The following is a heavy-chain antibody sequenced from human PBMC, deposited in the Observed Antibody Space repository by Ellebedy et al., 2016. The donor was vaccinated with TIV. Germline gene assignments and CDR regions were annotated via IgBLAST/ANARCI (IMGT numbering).Heavy chain of an antibody. CDR1: GFNFRDYY. CDR2: IGSSGSRI. J-gene: IGHJ3*02. CDR3: ASGAYDI. V-gene: IGHV3-11*04. Sequence: GESLKISCTASGFNFRDYYMGYFRQAPGKGLEWVSYIGSSGSRIYYADSLQGRFTISRDNSQNLLYLQMNSLTAEDTAVYYCASGAYDIWGQGTMVTVSS.